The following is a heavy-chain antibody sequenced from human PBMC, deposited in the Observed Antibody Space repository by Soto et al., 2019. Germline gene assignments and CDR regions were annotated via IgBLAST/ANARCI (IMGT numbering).Heavy chain of an antibody. V-gene: IGHV1-24*01. J-gene: IGHJ3*02. CDR1: GYTLTELS. CDR3: ATARVPAAIIIPDAFDI. Sequence: ASVKVSCKVSGYTLTELSMHWVRQAPGKGLAWMGGFDPEDGETIYVQKFQGRVTMTEDTSTDTAYMELSSLRSEDTAVYYCATARVPAAIIIPDAFDIWGQGTMVTVSS. CDR2: FDPEDGET. D-gene: IGHD2-2*02.